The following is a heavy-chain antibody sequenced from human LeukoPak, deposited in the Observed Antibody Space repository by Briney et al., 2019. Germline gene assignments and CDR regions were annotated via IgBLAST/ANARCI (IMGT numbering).Heavy chain of an antibody. D-gene: IGHD3-10*01. CDR3: AKHPSESYYGSGSYFVY. CDR2: ISGSGGST. CDR1: GFAFSSYA. J-gene: IGHJ4*02. Sequence: GGSLRLSCAASGFAFSSYAMSWVRQAAGRGLEWVSAISGSGGSTFHADSAKGRFTISRDNSKNTLYLQRNSRRAEDTAVYYCAKHPSESYYGSGSYFVYWGQAPLVIVSS. V-gene: IGHV3-23*01.